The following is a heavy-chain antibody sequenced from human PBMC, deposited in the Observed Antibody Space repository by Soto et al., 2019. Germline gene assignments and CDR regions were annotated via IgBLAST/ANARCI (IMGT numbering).Heavy chain of an antibody. CDR1: SGSISSSNW. CDR2: IYHTGST. V-gene: IGHV4-4*02. CDR3: AREASSSSSFFDY. J-gene: IGHJ4*02. Sequence: SETLSLTCAVSSGSISSSNWWSWVRQPPGKGLEWIGEIYHTGSTNYNPSLKSRVTISVDKSKNQFSLKLSSVTAADTAVYYCAREASSSSSFFDYWGQGTLVTVSS. D-gene: IGHD6-6*01.